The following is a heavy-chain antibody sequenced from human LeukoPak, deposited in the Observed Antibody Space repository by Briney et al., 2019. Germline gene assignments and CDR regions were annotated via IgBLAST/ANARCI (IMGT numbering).Heavy chain of an antibody. Sequence: PSETLSLTCSVSGGSFDSKYWSWVRQAPGKGLEWVSAISGSGGSTYYADSVKGRFTISRDNSKNTLYLQMNSLRAEDTAVYYCAKDSTPSGYWGQGTLVTVSS. V-gene: IGHV3-23*01. CDR2: ISGSGGST. D-gene: IGHD5/OR15-5a*01. CDR1: GGSFDSKY. J-gene: IGHJ4*02. CDR3: AKDSTPSGY.